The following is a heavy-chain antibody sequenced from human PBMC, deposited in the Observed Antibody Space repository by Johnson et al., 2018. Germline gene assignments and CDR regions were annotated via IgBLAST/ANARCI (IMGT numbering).Heavy chain of an antibody. CDR3: ASEMGIIRANYYYYGMDV. D-gene: IGHD3-3*01. CDR1: GFTFGNFG. J-gene: IGHJ6*02. Sequence: QEQLLESGGGVVEPGRSLRLSCAASGFTFGNFGMHWVRQAQGTGLEWVSVISYDGSNKYYVDSVKGRFTIFRENSKKTLVLQMNSLRAEDTSVYYCASEMGIIRANYYYYGMDVGGQGTTVTVSS. CDR2: ISYDGSNK. V-gene: IGHV3-30*03.